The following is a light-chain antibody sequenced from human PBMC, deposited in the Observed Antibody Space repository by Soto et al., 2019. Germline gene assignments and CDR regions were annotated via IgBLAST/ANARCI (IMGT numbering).Light chain of an antibody. V-gene: IGLV1-47*01. CDR3: AAWDDSLSGYV. CDR1: SSNIGSNY. Sequence: QSVLTQPPSASGTPGQRVTISCSGSSSNIGSNYVYWYQQLPGTAPKLLIPRNNQRPSGVPDRISGSKSGTSASLAISGLRSEDEADYYCAAWDDSLSGYVFGTGTKVTVL. CDR2: RNN. J-gene: IGLJ1*01.